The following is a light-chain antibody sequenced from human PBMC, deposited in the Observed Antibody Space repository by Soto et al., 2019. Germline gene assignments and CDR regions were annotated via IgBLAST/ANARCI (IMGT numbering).Light chain of an antibody. V-gene: IGKV3-15*01. J-gene: IGKJ1*01. CDR1: QSVSSN. CDR3: QQYHDWPT. Sequence: ILLTQSPATLSVSPGERATLSCRASQSVSSNLAWYQQKPGKAPRLLIYGASTRATGIPARLSGSRSGTEFTLPIKSLQSEDFAVYHCQQYHDWPTFGQGTKVDIK. CDR2: GAS.